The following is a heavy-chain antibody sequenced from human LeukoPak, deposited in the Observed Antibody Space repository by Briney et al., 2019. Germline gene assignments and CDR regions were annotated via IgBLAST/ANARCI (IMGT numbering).Heavy chain of an antibody. D-gene: IGHD3-16*02. Sequence: SVKVSCRASGGTFSSYAISWVRQAPGQGLEWMGRIIPILGIANYAQKFQGRVTITADKSTSTAYMELSSLRSEDTAVYYCAREFPTYRSFDYWGQGTLVTVSS. CDR2: IIPILGIA. CDR1: GGTFSSYA. CDR3: AREFPTYRSFDY. J-gene: IGHJ4*02. V-gene: IGHV1-69*04.